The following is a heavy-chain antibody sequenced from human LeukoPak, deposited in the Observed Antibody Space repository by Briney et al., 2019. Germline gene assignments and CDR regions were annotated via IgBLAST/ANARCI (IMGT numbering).Heavy chain of an antibody. CDR3: TTDYPYGSGSYPIDY. D-gene: IGHD3-10*01. V-gene: IGHV3-15*01. CDR2: IKSKTDGGTT. J-gene: IGHJ4*02. CDR1: GFTFSNAW. Sequence: GGSLRLSCAASGFTFSNAWMSWVRQAPGKGLEWVGRIKSKTDGGTTDYAAPVKGRFTISRDDSKNTLYLQMNSLKTEDTAVYYCTTDYPYGSGSYPIDYWGQGTLVTVSS.